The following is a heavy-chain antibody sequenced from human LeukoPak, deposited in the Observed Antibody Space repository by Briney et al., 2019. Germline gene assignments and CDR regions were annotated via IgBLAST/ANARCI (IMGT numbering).Heavy chain of an antibody. D-gene: IGHD2-2*01. J-gene: IGHJ4*02. V-gene: IGHV3-23*01. CDR3: AKGLTWDSTSCSD. CDR1: GFSFSSYA. Sequence: GGSLRLSCAASGFSFSSYAMSWVRQAPGKGLELVSAIVGSGGNMYYADSVKGRFTISRDNFKSTLYLQMNSLRAEDTAVYYCAKGLTWDSTSCSDWGQGTLVTVSS. CDR2: IVGSGGNM.